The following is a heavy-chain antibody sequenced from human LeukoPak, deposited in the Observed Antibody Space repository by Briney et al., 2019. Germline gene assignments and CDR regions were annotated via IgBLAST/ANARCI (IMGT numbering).Heavy chain of an antibody. Sequence: PGGSLRLSCAASGFTFSSYAMHWVRQAPGKGLEWVAVISYDGSNKYYADSVKGRFTISRDNAKNSLYLQMNSLRAEDTAVYYCARGFSMFGAFDIWGQGTMVTVSS. CDR2: ISYDGSNK. CDR3: ARGFSMFGAFDI. J-gene: IGHJ3*02. V-gene: IGHV3-30-3*01. CDR1: GFTFSSYA. D-gene: IGHD3-10*02.